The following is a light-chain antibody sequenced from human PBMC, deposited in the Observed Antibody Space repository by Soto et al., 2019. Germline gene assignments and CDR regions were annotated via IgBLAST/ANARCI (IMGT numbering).Light chain of an antibody. V-gene: IGLV3-21*04. J-gene: IGLJ2*01. Sequence: SYELTQPPSVSVAPGEAATIPCAGNNVGSKSVHWYQQKPGQAPVLVIYYDSDRPSGIPERISGSNSGSTATLTISRVEAGDEADYYCQVWDTSSDHYVVFGGGTKVTVL. CDR1: NVGSKS. CDR3: QVWDTSSDHYVV. CDR2: YDS.